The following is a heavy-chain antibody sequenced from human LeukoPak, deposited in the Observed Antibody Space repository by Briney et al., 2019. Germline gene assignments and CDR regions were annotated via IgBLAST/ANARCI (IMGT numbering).Heavy chain of an antibody. D-gene: IGHD4-23*01. CDR1: GFLLRKYA. CDR2: ISGGGGD. V-gene: IGHV3-23*01. Sequence: GGSLRLSCEVSGFLLRKYAMSWVSQAPGKGLEWVSAISGGGGDKYADSVRGRFTISRDDPKNTLYLQMNGLRVDDTAIYYCAKDTLSYGGHDFDYWGQGTLVTVSS. J-gene: IGHJ4*02. CDR3: AKDTLSYGGHDFDY.